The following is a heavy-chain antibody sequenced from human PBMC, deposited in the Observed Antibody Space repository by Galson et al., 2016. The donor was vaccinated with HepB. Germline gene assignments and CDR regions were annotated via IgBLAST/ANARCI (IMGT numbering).Heavy chain of an antibody. Sequence: SVKVSCKVSAYTVTEFSIHWVRQGPGKGLEWMGGFDPDNGETVYAQIFQGRVSLTDDISTDTVYLELSSLRSEDTAVYYYAGGYFEYWGQGTQVTVSS. CDR2: FDPDNGET. CDR1: AYTVTEFS. V-gene: IGHV1-24*01. J-gene: IGHJ4*02. CDR3: AGGYFEY.